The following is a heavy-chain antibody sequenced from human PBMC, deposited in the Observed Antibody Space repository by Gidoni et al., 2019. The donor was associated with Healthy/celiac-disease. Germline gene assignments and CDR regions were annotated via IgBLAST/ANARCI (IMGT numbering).Heavy chain of an antibody. CDR1: GGPISSYY. CDR2: IYYSGST. V-gene: IGHV4-59*01. J-gene: IGHJ4*02. Sequence: QVQLQESGPGLVKPSGTISLTCTFSGGPISSYYWSWIRQPPGKGLEWIGYIYYSGSTNYNPSLKSRVTISVDTSKNQFSLKLSSVTAADTAVYHCARGDITALHYFDYWGQGTLVTVSS. D-gene: IGHD5-12*01. CDR3: ARGDITALHYFDY.